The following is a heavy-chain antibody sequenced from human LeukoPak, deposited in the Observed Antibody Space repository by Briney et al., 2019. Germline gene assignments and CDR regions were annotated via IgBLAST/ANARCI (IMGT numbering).Heavy chain of an antibody. Sequence: GGSLRLSCTASGFTFGDYLMSWFRQAPGKGLEWIGFISGGTTEYAASVKGRFTTSRDDSTSIAYLQMNSLTTEDTAVYYCSRGSGWLSVYWGQGTLVTVSS. J-gene: IGHJ4*02. D-gene: IGHD6-19*01. CDR1: GFTFGDYL. V-gene: IGHV3-49*03. CDR2: ISGGTT. CDR3: SRGSGWLSVY.